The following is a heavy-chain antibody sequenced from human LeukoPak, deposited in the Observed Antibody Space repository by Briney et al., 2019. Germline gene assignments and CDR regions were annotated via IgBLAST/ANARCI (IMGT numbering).Heavy chain of an antibody. V-gene: IGHV3-7*03. CDR2: IKDDGGEE. CDR1: GFTFGNYW. J-gene: IGHJ4*02. CDR3: ARDIGDGSGDSLDS. D-gene: IGHD3-10*01. Sequence: GGSLRLSCEVSGFTFGNYWMSWVRQAPGKGLEWVANIKDDGGEEFYVDSVKGRFTISRDNAKNSLFLQMNSLRADDTAVYYCARDIGDGSGDSLDSWGQGTVVTVSS.